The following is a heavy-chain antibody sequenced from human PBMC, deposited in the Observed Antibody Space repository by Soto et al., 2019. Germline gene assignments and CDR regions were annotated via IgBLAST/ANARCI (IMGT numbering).Heavy chain of an antibody. Sequence: SETLSLTCTVSGGSISSYYWSWIRQPPGKGLQWIGYIYYSGSTNYNPSLKSRVTIELDTSKNQFSLNLSSVTAADTAVYYCARGVVRGINYYYYYYMDVWGKGTTVTVSS. D-gene: IGHD3-10*01. CDR2: IYYSGST. V-gene: IGHV4-59*01. J-gene: IGHJ6*03. CDR3: ARGVVRGINYYYYYYMDV. CDR1: GGSISSYY.